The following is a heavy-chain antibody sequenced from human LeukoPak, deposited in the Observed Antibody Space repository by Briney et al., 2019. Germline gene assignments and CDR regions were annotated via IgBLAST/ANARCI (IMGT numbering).Heavy chain of an antibody. J-gene: IGHJ4*02. D-gene: IGHD2-2*02. V-gene: IGHV1-8*03. Sequence: ASVKVFCKASGYTFTSYDINWVRQATGQGLEWMGWMNPNSGNTGYAQKFQGRVTITRNTSISTAYMELSSLRSEDTAVYYCARSRPPIYCSSTSCYSGYWGQGTLVTVSS. CDR3: ARSRPPIYCSSTSCYSGY. CDR1: GYTFTSYD. CDR2: MNPNSGNT.